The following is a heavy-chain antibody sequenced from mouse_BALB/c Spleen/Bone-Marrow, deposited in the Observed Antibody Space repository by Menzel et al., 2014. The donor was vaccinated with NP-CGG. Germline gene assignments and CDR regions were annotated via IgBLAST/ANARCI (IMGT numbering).Heavy chain of an antibody. V-gene: IGHV1-15*01. Sequence: VKLVESGAELVRPGASVTLSCKASGYTFTDYEMHWVKQTPVHGLEWIGAIDPETGGTAYNQKFKGKATLTADKSSSTAYMELRSLTSEDSSVYYCRAYYRYDGYAMYYWGQGTSVTVSS. CDR2: IDPETGGT. D-gene: IGHD2-14*01. CDR3: RAYYRYDGYAMYY. CDR1: GYTFTDYE. J-gene: IGHJ4*01.